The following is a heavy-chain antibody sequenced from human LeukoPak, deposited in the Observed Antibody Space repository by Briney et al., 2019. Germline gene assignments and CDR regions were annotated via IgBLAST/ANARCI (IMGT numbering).Heavy chain of an antibody. CDR2: ISWNSGSI. CDR3: AKSPRSGYWPDAFDI. D-gene: IGHD3-22*01. Sequence: PGRSLRLSCAASGFTFDDYAMHWVRQAPGEGLEWGSGISWNSGSIGYADSVKGRFTLSRDNGKNSLYLQMNSLRAEDTALYYCAKSPRSGYWPDAFDIWGQGTMVTVSS. V-gene: IGHV3-9*01. J-gene: IGHJ3*02. CDR1: GFTFDDYA.